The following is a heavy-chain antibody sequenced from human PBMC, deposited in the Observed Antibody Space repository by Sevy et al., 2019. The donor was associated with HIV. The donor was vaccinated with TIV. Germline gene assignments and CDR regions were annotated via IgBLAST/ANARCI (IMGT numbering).Heavy chain of an antibody. CDR1: GFTFSRCA. J-gene: IGHJ4*02. D-gene: IGHD6-13*01. Sequence: GSLRLSCAASGFTFSRCAMNWVRQAPGKGLEWVSDISASGGGTNYADSVKGRFTISRDNSKNTLYLQMNSLRGEDNAVDYRAKGESSSWHGQFDYWGQGTLVTVPS. CDR3: AKGESSSWHGQFDY. V-gene: IGHV3-23*01. CDR2: ISASGGGT.